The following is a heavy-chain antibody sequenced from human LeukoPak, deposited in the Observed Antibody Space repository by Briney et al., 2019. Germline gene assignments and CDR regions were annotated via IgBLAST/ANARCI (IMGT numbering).Heavy chain of an antibody. V-gene: IGHV4-59*08. CDR3: ARLGHPYYYYYGMDV. CDR2: IYYSGST. CDR1: GGSISSYY. Sequence: PSETLSLTCTVSGGSISSYYWSWIRQPPGKGLEWIGYIYYSGSTNYNPSLKSRVTISVDTSKNQFSLKLSSVTAADTAVYYCARLGHPYYYYYGMDVWGQGTTVTVSS. J-gene: IGHJ6*02.